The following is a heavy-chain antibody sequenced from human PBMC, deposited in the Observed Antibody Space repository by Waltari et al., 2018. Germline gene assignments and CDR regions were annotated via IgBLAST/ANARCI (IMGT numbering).Heavy chain of an antibody. D-gene: IGHD6-19*01. CDR2: SGSDGRT. CDR3: AKEGNSGYSSGWYYFDY. V-gene: IGHV3-23*01. J-gene: IGHJ4*02. CDR1: GFTLNNNA. Sequence: EVQVLESGGGLVQPGGSLRLSCVASGFTLNNNALSWVRQVPGRGLEWVSASGSDGRTYYADSVKGRFTISRDNSKNTLYLQMNSLRDEDTAVYYCAKEGNSGYSSGWYYFDYWGQGTLVTVSS.